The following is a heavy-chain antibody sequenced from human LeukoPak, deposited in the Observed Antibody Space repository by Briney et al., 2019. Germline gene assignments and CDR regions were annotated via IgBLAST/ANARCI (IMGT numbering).Heavy chain of an antibody. CDR3: ARDRRYYVSGGKDGFDI. D-gene: IGHD3-10*01. J-gene: IGHJ3*02. Sequence: ASVKVSCKASGYNFASHTIHWVRQAAGRSLEWMGWINAGNGNTKYSQKFQGRVTTSRDTSASTAYMELSSLRSEDTAVFYCARDRRYYVSGGKDGFDIWGQGTMVTVSS. V-gene: IGHV1-3*01. CDR1: GYNFASHT. CDR2: INAGNGNT.